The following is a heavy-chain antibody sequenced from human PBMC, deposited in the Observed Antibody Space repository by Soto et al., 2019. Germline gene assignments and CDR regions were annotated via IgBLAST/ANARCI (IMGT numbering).Heavy chain of an antibody. Sequence: GGSLRLSCAASGFTFSSYWMSWVRQAPGKGLEWVAKIKQDGSEKYYVDSVKGRFTISRDNAKNSLYLQMNSLRAEDTAVYYCARDLLLVVRSYYGMDVWGQGTTVTVSS. V-gene: IGHV3-7*05. CDR1: GFTFSSYW. D-gene: IGHD3-22*01. CDR2: IKQDGSEK. J-gene: IGHJ6*02. CDR3: ARDLLLVVRSYYGMDV.